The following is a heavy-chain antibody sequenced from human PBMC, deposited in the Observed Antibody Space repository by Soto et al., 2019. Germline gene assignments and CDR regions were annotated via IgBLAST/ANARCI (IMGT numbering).Heavy chain of an antibody. Sequence: SETLSLTCAVYGGSFSGYYWNWIRQPPGKGLEWIGDINHDGSTNYTPSLKSRVAISLDTSKNQLSLRLSSVTAADTAMYYCERGYTTYGMDFWGRGTPVTFSS. CDR1: GGSFSGYY. V-gene: IGHV4-34*01. J-gene: IGHJ6*02. CDR2: INHDGST. D-gene: IGHD1-1*01. CDR3: ERGYTTYGMDF.